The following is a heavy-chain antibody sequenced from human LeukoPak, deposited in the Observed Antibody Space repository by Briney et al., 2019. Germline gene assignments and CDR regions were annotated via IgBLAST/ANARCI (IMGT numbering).Heavy chain of an antibody. V-gene: IGHV3-33*01. CDR2: IWYDGSKT. CDR1: GFTFITYG. Sequence: GSLRLSCVASGFTFITYGMHWVRQAPGKGLEWVAVIWYDGSKTYYAESVKGRFTISRDNSKSTLYLQMSSLRAEDTAVYYCARVPHGDYFDYWGQGTLVTVSS. CDR3: ARVPHGDYFDY. J-gene: IGHJ4*02. D-gene: IGHD4-17*01.